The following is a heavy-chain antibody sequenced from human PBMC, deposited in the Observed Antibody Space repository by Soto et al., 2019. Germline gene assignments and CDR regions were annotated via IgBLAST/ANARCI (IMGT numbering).Heavy chain of an antibody. V-gene: IGHV1-69*01. D-gene: IGHD5-12*01. CDR2: IIPIFGTG. CDR1: GGTFSNYA. Sequence: QVQLVQSGAEVKKPGSSVKVSCKASGGTFSNYAINWVRQAPGQGLEWMGGIIPIFGTGNYAQKFQGRVTITADESTSTAYLGLSGLRPEDTAVYYCARPVEMATISRSYLFYWGQGTLVTVSS. CDR3: ARPVEMATISRSYLFY. J-gene: IGHJ4*02.